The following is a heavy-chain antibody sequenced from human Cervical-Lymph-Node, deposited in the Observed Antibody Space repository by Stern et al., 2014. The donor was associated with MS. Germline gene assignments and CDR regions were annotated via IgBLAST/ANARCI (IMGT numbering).Heavy chain of an antibody. J-gene: IGHJ4*02. CDR2: IYYSGST. CDR3: ARHVTVTTPLFYFDY. CDR1: GGSISSSSYY. D-gene: IGHD4-17*01. Sequence: QVQLQESGPGLVKPSETLSLTCTVSGGSISSSSYYWGWIRQPPGKGLEWIGSIYYSGSTYYNPSRKSRVTISVDTSKNHFSLKLSSVTAADTAVYYCARHVTVTTPLFYFDYWGQGTLVTVSS. V-gene: IGHV4-39*01.